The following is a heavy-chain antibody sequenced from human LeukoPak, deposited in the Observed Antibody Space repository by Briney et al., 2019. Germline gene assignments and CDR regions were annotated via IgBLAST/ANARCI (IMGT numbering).Heavy chain of an antibody. Sequence: GGSLRLSCAASGFTFSSYGMHWVRQAPGKGLEWVAVIWYDGSNKYYADSVKGRFTISRDNSKNTLYLQMNSLRAEDTAVYYCASYVLGDAFDIWGQGTMVTASS. CDR1: GFTFSSYG. J-gene: IGHJ3*02. V-gene: IGHV3-33*01. CDR3: ASYVLGDAFDI. CDR2: IWYDGSNK. D-gene: IGHD3-3*02.